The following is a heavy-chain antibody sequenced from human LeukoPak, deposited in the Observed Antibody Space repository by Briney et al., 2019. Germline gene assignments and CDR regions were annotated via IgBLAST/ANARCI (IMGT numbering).Heavy chain of an antibody. CDR1: GFTFTTYW. J-gene: IGHJ4*02. CDR3: VRMHWRGDY. Sequence: PGESLRLSCAASGFTFTTYWMTWVRQAPGKGLEWVANIKVDGTETYYVDSVKGRFTISRDNAKNSLYLEMNSLRVADTAMYHCVRMHWRGDYWGQGTLVTVSS. V-gene: IGHV3-7*01. D-gene: IGHD1-1*01. CDR2: IKVDGTET.